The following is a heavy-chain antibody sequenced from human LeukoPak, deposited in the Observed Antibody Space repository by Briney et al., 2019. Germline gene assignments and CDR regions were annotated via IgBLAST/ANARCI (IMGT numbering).Heavy chain of an antibody. CDR2: INWNGGST. Sequence: RPGGSLRLSCAASGFTFDDYGMSWVRQAPGKGLEWVSGINWNGGSTGYADSVKGRFTISRDNSKDSLYLQMNSLRIEDTALYYCAKDGWLQRHYYHYMDVWGKGTTVTVSS. J-gene: IGHJ6*03. CDR1: GFTFDDYG. CDR3: AKDGWLQRHYYHYMDV. V-gene: IGHV3-20*04. D-gene: IGHD5-24*01.